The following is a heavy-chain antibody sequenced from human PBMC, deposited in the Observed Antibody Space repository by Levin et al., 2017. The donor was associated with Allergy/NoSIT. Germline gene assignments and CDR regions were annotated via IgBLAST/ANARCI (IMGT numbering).Heavy chain of an antibody. CDR3: AKDSLHEEVSANFWYFDL. Sequence: SCAASGLTFSSYAVNWVRRAPGKGLEWVSVISGSGGSTFYADSVKGRFTLSRDNSKNTVFLQMHSLRVEDTAIYYCAKDSLHEEVSANFWYFDLWGRGTLVTVSS. CDR1: GLTFSSYA. V-gene: IGHV3-23*01. D-gene: IGHD2-15*01. J-gene: IGHJ2*01. CDR2: ISGSGGST.